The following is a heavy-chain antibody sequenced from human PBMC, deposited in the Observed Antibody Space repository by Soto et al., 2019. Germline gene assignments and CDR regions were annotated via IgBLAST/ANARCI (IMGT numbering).Heavy chain of an antibody. CDR3: ARTGDGSGSYYYYYYGMDV. Sequence: GESLKISCKGSGYSFTSYWIGWVRQMPGKGLEWMGIIYPGDSDTRYSPSFQGQVTISADKSISTAYLQWSSLKASATAMYYCARTGDGSGSYYYYYYGMDVWGQGTTVTVSS. V-gene: IGHV5-51*01. J-gene: IGHJ6*02. CDR1: GYSFTSYW. D-gene: IGHD3-10*01. CDR2: IYPGDSDT.